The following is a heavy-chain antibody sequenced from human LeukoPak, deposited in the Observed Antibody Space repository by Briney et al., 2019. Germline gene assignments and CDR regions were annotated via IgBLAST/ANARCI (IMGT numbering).Heavy chain of an antibody. V-gene: IGHV4-59*12. CDR2: IYYTGAT. CDR1: GGSISSYY. J-gene: IGHJ4*02. D-gene: IGHD3-10*01. CDR3: ARYGSGSPSY. Sequence: PSETLSLTCTVSGGSISSYYWTWIRQPPGKGLEWIGYIYYTGATSYNPSLKSRVTISVDTSKKQFSLKLTSVTAADTAVYYCARYGSGSPSYWGQGTLVTVSS.